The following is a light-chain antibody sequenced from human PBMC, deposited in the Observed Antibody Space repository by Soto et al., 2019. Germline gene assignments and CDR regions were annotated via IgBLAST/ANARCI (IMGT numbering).Light chain of an antibody. CDR3: QQSSRTPIT. V-gene: IGKV1-39*01. CDR1: QSITTY. CDR2: AAS. J-gene: IGKJ5*01. Sequence: DIQMTQSPSSLSASVGDRVTITCRASQSITTYLNWYQQKPGKAPKLLIYAASSLQSGVPSRFSGSGSGTDFTLTISSLQPEDIATYYCQQSSRTPITFGQGTRLE.